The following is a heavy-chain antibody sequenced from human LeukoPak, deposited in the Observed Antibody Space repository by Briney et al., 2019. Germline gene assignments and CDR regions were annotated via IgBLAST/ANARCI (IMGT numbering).Heavy chain of an antibody. CDR2: INPSGGST. Sequence: GASVKVSCKASGYTFTSYYMHWVRQAPGQGHEWMGIINPSGGSTSYAQKFQGRATMTRDTSTSTVYMELSSLRSEDTAVYYCARVGRVVGDFDYWGQGTLVTVSS. V-gene: IGHV1-46*01. J-gene: IGHJ4*02. CDR3: ARVGRVVGDFDY. CDR1: GYTFTSYY. D-gene: IGHD3-10*01.